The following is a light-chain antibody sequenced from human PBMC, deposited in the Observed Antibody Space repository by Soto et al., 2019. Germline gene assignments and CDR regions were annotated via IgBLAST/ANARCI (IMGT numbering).Light chain of an antibody. V-gene: IGKV3-15*01. CDR3: QHYVNWPLT. CDR1: QGIGDT. CDR2: DTS. J-gene: IGKJ4*01. Sequence: IVMTQSPATLSVTPWEGAKVFCRVSQGIGDTLAWYQQKPGQTPRLLIYDTSIRATGVPARFSGSRSGAEFTLTISSLQSEDFAVYYCQHYVNWPLTFGGRAKVDI.